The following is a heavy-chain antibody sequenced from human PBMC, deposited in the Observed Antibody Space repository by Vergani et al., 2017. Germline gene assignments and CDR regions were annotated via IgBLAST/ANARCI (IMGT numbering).Heavy chain of an antibody. CDR2: IDPSDSYT. J-gene: IGHJ4*02. CDR1: GYSFTSYW. CDR3: ARGSSEVVPAVIAGLMDY. Sequence: EVQLVQSGAEVKKPGESLRISCKGSGYSFTSYWISWVRQMPGKGLEWMGRIDPSDSYTNYSPSFQGHVTISADKSISTAYLQWSSLKASDTAMYYCARGSSEVVPAVIAGLMDYWGQGTLVTVSS. V-gene: IGHV5-10-1*03. D-gene: IGHD2-2*01.